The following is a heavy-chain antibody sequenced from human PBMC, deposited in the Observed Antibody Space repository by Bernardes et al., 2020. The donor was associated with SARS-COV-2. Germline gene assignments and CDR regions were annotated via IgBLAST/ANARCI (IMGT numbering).Heavy chain of an antibody. J-gene: IGHJ4*02. Sequence: GGSLRLSCAASGFTFSSSCVHWVRQIPGKGLGWVSRINTDGSSTSYADSVKGRFTISRDNAKNTLFLQMNSLRAEDTAMYYCARDLGYCTNGVCSPWGQGTMVTVSS. CDR1: GFTFSSSC. D-gene: IGHD2-8*01. CDR2: INTDGSST. CDR3: ARDLGYCTNGVCSP. V-gene: IGHV3-74*01.